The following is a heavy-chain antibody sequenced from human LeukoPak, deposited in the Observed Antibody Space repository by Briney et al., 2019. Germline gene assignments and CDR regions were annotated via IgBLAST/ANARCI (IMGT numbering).Heavy chain of an antibody. D-gene: IGHD3/OR15-3a*01. J-gene: IGHJ6*03. CDR1: GRSISIYY. CDR3: ARSLDSTAAYYYYMDV. V-gene: IGHV4-4*07. Sequence: SDTLSLTRTVSGRSISIYYGSWIRQPAGKGLECIVRIYTGGSTNYNPSLKTRVTMSVDTSKNQFSLKLSSVTAADTAVYYCARSLDSTAAYYYYMDVWGKGTTVTVSS. CDR2: IYTGGST.